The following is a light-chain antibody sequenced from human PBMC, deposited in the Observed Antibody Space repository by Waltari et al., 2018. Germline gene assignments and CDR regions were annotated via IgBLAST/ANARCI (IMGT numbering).Light chain of an antibody. J-gene: IGKJ1*01. CDR2: GAS. V-gene: IGKV3-20*01. CDR1: QSVSSSY. CDR3: QQYGSSPWT. Sequence: EIVLTQSPGTLSFSPGERATLSCRASQSVSSSYLALYQQKPGQAPRLLIYGASSRATGIPDRFSGSGSGTDFTLTISRLEPEDFAVYYCQQYGSSPWTFGQGTKVEIK.